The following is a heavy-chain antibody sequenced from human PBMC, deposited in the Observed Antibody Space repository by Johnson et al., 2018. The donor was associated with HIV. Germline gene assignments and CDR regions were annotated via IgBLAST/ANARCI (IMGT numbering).Heavy chain of an antibody. Sequence: QVQLVESGGGVVQPGGSLRLSCAASGFTFSSYGMHWVRQAPGKGLEWVAFIRYDGSNKYYADSVKGRFTISRDNSKNTLYLQMNSLRAEDTALYYCARGVGGAGPGAFDIWGQGTMVTVSS. V-gene: IGHV3-30*02. J-gene: IGHJ3*02. CDR1: GFTFSSYG. CDR3: ARGVGGAGPGAFDI. CDR2: IRYDGSNK. D-gene: IGHD6-19*01.